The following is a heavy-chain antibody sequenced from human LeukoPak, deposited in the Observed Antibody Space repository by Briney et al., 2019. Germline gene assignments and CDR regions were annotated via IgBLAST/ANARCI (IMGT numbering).Heavy chain of an antibody. CDR2: INPSGGST. Sequence: ASVKVSCKASGYTFTSYYMHWERQAPGQGLEWMGIINPSGGSTSYAQKFQGRVTMTRDTSTSTVYMELSSLRSEDTAVYYCARDPYCSSTSCHNWFDPWGQGTLVTVSS. CDR1: GYTFTSYY. D-gene: IGHD2-2*01. CDR3: ARDPYCSSTSCHNWFDP. J-gene: IGHJ5*02. V-gene: IGHV1-46*01.